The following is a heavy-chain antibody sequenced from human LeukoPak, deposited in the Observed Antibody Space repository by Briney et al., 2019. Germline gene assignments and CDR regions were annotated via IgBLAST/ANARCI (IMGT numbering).Heavy chain of an antibody. Sequence: PSETLSLTCAVYGGSFSGYYWSWIRQPPGKGLEWMWEINHSGSTNYNPSLKSRVTISVDTSKNQFSLKLSSVTAADTAVYYCARHTTLGTMVRGVSWFDPWGQGTLVTVSS. J-gene: IGHJ5*02. V-gene: IGHV4-34*01. CDR2: INHSGST. CDR1: GGSFSGYY. CDR3: ARHTTLGTMVRGVSWFDP. D-gene: IGHD3-10*01.